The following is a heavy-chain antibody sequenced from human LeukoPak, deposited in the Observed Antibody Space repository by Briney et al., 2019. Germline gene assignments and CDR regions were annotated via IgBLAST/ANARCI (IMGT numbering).Heavy chain of an antibody. CDR3: ANFLILCQGGAFDI. D-gene: IGHD2-8*01. J-gene: IGHJ3*02. CDR1: GFTFSNYA. Sequence: PGGSLRLSCAASGFTFSNYALHWVRQAPGKGLEWVAFIRFDGSKKYYADSVKGRFTISRDNSKNTLYLQMNSLRVEDTAVYYCANFLILCQGGAFDIWGQGTMVTVSS. CDR2: IRFDGSKK. V-gene: IGHV3-30*02.